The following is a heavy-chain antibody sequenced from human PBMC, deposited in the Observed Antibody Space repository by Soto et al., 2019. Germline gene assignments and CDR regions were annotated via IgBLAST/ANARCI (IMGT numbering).Heavy chain of an antibody. D-gene: IGHD3-22*01. V-gene: IGHV1-3*01. Sequence: ASVKVSCKASGYTFTSYAMHWVRQAPGQRLEWMGWINAGNGNTKYSQKFQGRVTITRDTSASTAYMELSSLRSEDTALYYCAREGDYYDSSGYYYFDYWGQGTLVTVSS. J-gene: IGHJ4*02. CDR2: INAGNGNT. CDR1: GYTFTSYA. CDR3: AREGDYYDSSGYYYFDY.